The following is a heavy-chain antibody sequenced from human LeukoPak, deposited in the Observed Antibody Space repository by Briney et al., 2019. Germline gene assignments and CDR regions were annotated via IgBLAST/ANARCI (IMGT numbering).Heavy chain of an antibody. CDR1: GGSISSYY. Sequence: SETLSLTCTVSGGSISSYYWSWIRQPPGKGLEWIGDIYYSGSTNYNPSLKSRVTISVDTSKNQFSLKLSSVTAADTAVYYCARLDPTHPYDYGGYAFDIWGQGTMVTVSS. J-gene: IGHJ3*02. V-gene: IGHV4-59*08. CDR2: IYYSGST. CDR3: ARLDPTHPYDYGGYAFDI. D-gene: IGHD4-17*01.